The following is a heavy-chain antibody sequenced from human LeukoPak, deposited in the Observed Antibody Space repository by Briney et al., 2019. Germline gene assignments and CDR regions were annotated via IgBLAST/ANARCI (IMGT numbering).Heavy chain of an antibody. CDR2: ISPDGSHK. CDR3: ARAFVGSSWYNWFDP. Sequence: GGSLRLSCAASGFTFSSAAMHWVRQAPGKGLEWVAVISPDGSHKYYADSVKGRFTISRDNSKNTLYLQMNSLRAEDTAVYYCARAFVGSSWYNWFDPWGQGTLVTVSS. CDR1: GFTFSSAA. D-gene: IGHD6-13*01. J-gene: IGHJ5*02. V-gene: IGHV3-30*04.